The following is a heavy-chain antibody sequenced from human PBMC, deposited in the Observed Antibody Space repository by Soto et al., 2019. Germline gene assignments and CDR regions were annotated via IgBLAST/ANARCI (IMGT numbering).Heavy chain of an antibody. D-gene: IGHD3-16*01. J-gene: IGHJ4*02. CDR3: GRLGGRASISYYFAY. Sequence: QLQLQESGPGLVKPSETLSLTCTVSGGSVSSSSYYWGWVRPPPGKGLEWIGSVYYSGSTYYNPSLESRVTISVDKSKNQFSLKLASLSAADTAVYYCGRLGGRASISYYFAYWGQGALVTVSS. V-gene: IGHV4-39*01. CDR2: VYYSGST. CDR1: GGSVSSSSYY.